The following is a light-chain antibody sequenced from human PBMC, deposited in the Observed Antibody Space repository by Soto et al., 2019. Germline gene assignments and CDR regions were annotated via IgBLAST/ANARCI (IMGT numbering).Light chain of an antibody. J-gene: IGKJ4*01. Sequence: DIQLTQSPSSLSASVGDRVTITCRASQSIGSYLSWYQQKPGKAPKLLINVASTLQSGVPSRFSGSGSGTDFTLAISSLQPEDFATYYCQQSSSTPQTFGGGTKVDIK. V-gene: IGKV1-39*01. CDR3: QQSSSTPQT. CDR1: QSIGSY. CDR2: VAS.